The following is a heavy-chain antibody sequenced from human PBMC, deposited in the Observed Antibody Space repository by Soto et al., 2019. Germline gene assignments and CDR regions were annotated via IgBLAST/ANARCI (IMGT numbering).Heavy chain of an antibody. CDR1: GFTFSSYW. D-gene: IGHD6-13*01. CDR3: AREPRYSSSWYPDY. Sequence: GGSLRLSCAASGFTFSSYWMSWVRQAPGKGLEWVANIKQDGSEKYYVDSVKGRFTISRDNAKNSLYLQMNSLRAEDTAVYYCAREPRYSSSWYPDYWGQGTLVTVSS. CDR2: IKQDGSEK. J-gene: IGHJ4*02. V-gene: IGHV3-7*01.